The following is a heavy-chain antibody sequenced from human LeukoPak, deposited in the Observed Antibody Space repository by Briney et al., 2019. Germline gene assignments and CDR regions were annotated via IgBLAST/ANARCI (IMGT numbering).Heavy chain of an antibody. D-gene: IGHD2-2*02. J-gene: IGHJ6*03. CDR1: GGSISSSSYY. Sequence: SETLSLTCTVSGGSISSSSYYWGWIRQPPGKGLEWIGRIYSSGSTYYSPSLSSRVTMSIDRPKNQISLRLSSVTAADTATYYCVRDYCSTTICYKGVVSDYYYYMDVWGKGTTVTVSS. CDR3: VRDYCSTTICYKGVVSDYYYYMDV. CDR2: IYSSGST. V-gene: IGHV4-39*07.